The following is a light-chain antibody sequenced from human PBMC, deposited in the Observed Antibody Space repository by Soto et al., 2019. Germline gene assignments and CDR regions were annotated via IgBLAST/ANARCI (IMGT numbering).Light chain of an antibody. J-gene: IGLJ1*01. Sequence: QSVLTQPPSVSAAPGQKVTISCSGSSPNIGNNYVSWYQQLPGTAPKLLIYDNNKRPSGIPDRFYGSKYGTSATLGITGLQTGDEADYYCGTWDSSLSSYIFGTGTKVTDL. CDR1: SPNIGNNY. CDR3: GTWDSSLSSYI. V-gene: IGLV1-51*01. CDR2: DNN.